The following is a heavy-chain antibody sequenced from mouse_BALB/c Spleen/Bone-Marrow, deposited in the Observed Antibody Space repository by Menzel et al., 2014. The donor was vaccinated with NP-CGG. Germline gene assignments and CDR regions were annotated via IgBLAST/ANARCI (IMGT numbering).Heavy chain of an antibody. CDR1: GFDFSRYW. CDR2: INLDSRTI. D-gene: IGHD1-1*01. CDR3: ARPDYYGYLNY. Sequence: EVQRVESGGGLVQPGGSLKLSCAASGFDFSRYWMSWVRQAPGKGLEWIGEINLDSRTINYSPSLKDKFIISRDNAKNTQYLRLNKVRSEDTALYYCARPDYYGYLNYWGQGTTLTVSS. J-gene: IGHJ2*01. V-gene: IGHV4-1*02.